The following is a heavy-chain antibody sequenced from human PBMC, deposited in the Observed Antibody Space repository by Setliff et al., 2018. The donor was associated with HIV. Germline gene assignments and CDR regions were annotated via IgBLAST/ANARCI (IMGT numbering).Heavy chain of an antibody. V-gene: IGHV3-66*01. CDR3: ARDLSPGITAPLDY. Sequence: PGGSLRLSCAASGFTVSSNYMSWVRQAPGKRLEWVSIIYDGGTTYYGDSVKGRFSISRDYSKNTLYLQMNSLRAEDTAVYYCARDLSPGITAPLDYWGQGTLVTVSS. CDR2: IYDGGTT. D-gene: IGHD6-13*01. J-gene: IGHJ4*02. CDR1: GFTVSSNY.